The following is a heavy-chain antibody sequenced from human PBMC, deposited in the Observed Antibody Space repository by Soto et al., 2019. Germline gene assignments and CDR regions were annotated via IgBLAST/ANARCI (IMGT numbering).Heavy chain of an antibody. J-gene: IGHJ4*02. CDR3: ATSGPADENCGGDCYPRD. CDR1: GFTFSSYG. Sequence: QVQLVESGGGVVQPGRSLRLSCAASGFTFSSYGMHWVRQAPGKGLEWVAVISYDGSNKYYADSVKGRFTISRDNSKNTLYLQMNSLRAEDTAVYYCATSGPADENCGGDCYPRDWGQGTLVTVFS. V-gene: IGHV3-30*03. D-gene: IGHD2-21*02. CDR2: ISYDGSNK.